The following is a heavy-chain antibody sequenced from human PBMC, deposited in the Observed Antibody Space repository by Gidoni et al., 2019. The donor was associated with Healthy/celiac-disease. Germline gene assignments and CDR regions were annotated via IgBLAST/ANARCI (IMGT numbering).Heavy chain of an antibody. V-gene: IGHV3-11*01. J-gene: IGHJ4*02. D-gene: IGHD2-15*01. CDR1: GFTFSDYY. CDR3: ARSGDHGGNDY. CDR2: ISSSASTT. Sequence: QVQLVESGGTLFKPGGPLRLSCAASGFTFSDYYMSWIRQAPGKGLEWGSYISSSASTTYYADSVKGRFTISRENAKTSMYRQMNSLRAEDPAVYYCARSGDHGGNDYWGQGTLATVSS.